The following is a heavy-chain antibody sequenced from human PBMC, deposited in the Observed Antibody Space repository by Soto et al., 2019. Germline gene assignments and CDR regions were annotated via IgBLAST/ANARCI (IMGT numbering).Heavy chain of an antibody. CDR1: GDSIISYY. Sequence: SETLSLTCTVSGDSIISYYWNWIRQPPGKGLEWIGYIYYTGSTNYNPSLYSRVTISVDTSKNQSSLRLSSVTAADTAVYYCARLVNCGGLLLSRYMXVWGKGTTVXVSS. D-gene: IGHD3-16*01. J-gene: IGHJ6*03. V-gene: IGHV4-59*08. CDR3: ARLVNCGGLLLSRYMXV. CDR2: IYYTGST.